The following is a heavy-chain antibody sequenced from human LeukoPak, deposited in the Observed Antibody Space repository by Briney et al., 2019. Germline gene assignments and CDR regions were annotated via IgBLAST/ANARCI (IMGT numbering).Heavy chain of an antibody. CDR2: INHSGST. CDR3: ARGRNGCSSTSCRTPYYFDY. V-gene: IGHV4-34*01. J-gene: IGHJ4*02. D-gene: IGHD2-2*01. Sequence: PSETLSLTCAVYGGSFSGYYWSWIRQPPGKGLEWIGEINHSGSTNYNPSLKSRVTISVDTSKNQFSLKLSSATAADTAVYYCARGRNGCSSTSCRTPYYFDYWGQGTLVTVSS. CDR1: GGSFSGYY.